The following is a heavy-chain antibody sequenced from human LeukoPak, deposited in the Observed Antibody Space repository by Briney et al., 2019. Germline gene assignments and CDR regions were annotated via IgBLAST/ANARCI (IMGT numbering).Heavy chain of an antibody. CDR1: GFTFSSYW. CDR2: ITSSSNI. J-gene: IGHJ5*02. D-gene: IGHD6-6*01. Sequence: GGSLRLSCAASGFTFSSYWMSWVRQAPGKGLEWLSYITSSSNINYADSVKGRFTISRDNAKNSLYLQMNSLRDEDTAVYYCARSANPGVHEFDPWGQGTLVTVSS. CDR3: ARSANPGVHEFDP. V-gene: IGHV3-48*02.